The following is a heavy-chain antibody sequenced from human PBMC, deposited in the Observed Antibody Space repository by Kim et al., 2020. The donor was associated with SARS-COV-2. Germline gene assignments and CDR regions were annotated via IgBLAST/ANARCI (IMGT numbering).Heavy chain of an antibody. D-gene: IGHD6-6*01. V-gene: IGHV3-33*01. Sequence: YADSVRGRLTVSRDNSQNTLCLQMNSRRAEETAVYYCARDQSSSSTGLDNYWGQGTLVTVSS. CDR3: ARDQSSSSTGLDNY. J-gene: IGHJ4*02.